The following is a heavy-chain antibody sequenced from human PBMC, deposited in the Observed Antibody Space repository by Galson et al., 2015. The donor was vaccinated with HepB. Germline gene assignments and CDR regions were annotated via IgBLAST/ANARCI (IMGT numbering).Heavy chain of an antibody. CDR3: ATVSIAVAGPFDY. J-gene: IGHJ4*02. CDR1: GFTFSSYS. D-gene: IGHD6-19*01. V-gene: IGHV3-30*03. Sequence: SLRLSCAASGFTFSSYSMHWVRQAPGKGLEWVTVIAYDGSNKYYAYSVKGRFTISRDNSKNTLYLQMNSLRAEDTAVYYCATVSIAVAGPFDYWGQGTLVTVSS. CDR2: IAYDGSNK.